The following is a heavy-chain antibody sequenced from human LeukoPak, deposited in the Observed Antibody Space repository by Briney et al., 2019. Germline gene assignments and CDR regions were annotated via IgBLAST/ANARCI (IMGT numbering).Heavy chain of an antibody. Sequence: SETLSLTCTVSGGSISSYYWSWIRQPAGKGLEWIGRTYTSGSTNYNASLKSRVSMSVDTSKNQFSLKLSSVTAADTAVFYCARENSGSYGEFDYWGQGTLVTVSS. CDR3: ARENSGSYGEFDY. V-gene: IGHV4-4*07. CDR1: GGSISSYY. J-gene: IGHJ4*02. CDR2: TYTSGST. D-gene: IGHD1-26*01.